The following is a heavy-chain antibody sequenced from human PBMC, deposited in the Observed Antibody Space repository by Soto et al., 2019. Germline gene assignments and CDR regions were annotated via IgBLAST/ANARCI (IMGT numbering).Heavy chain of an antibody. CDR3: ASGISSPSYYYGMDV. J-gene: IGHJ6*02. Sequence: EVQLVESGGGLVQPGGSLRLSCAASGFTFSSYWMSWVRQAPGKGLEWVANIKQDGSNKYYADSVKGRFTISRDNSKNTLYLQMNSLRAEDTAVYYCASGISSPSYYYGMDVWGQGTTVTVSS. CDR2: IKQDGSNK. D-gene: IGHD1-1*01. CDR1: GFTFSSYW. V-gene: IGHV3-7*01.